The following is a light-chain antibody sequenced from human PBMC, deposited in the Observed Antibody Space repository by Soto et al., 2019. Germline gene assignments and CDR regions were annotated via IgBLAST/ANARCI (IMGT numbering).Light chain of an antibody. CDR2: AAS. CDR1: QGISSY. Sequence: IRMTQSPSSLSASTGDRVTITCRASQGISSYLAWYQQKPGKAPKLLIYAASTLQGGVPSRFSGSGSGTDFTLTISCLQSEDFATYYCQQYYSYPRTFGQGTKVEIK. CDR3: QQYYSYPRT. J-gene: IGKJ1*01. V-gene: IGKV1-8*01.